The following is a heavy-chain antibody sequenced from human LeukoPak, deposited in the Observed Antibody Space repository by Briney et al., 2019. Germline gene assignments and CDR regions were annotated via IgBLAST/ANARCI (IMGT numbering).Heavy chain of an antibody. V-gene: IGHV3-21*01. Sequence: GGSLRLSCAASGFTFSSYSMNWVRQAPGKGLEWVSSISSSSSYIYYADSVKGRFTISRDNAKNSLYPQMNSLRTDDTAVYFCVRQRVGYFRSWGQGTLVTVSS. CDR1: GFTFSSYS. J-gene: IGHJ5*02. CDR3: VRQRVGYFRS. CDR2: ISSSSSYI. D-gene: IGHD2/OR15-2a*01.